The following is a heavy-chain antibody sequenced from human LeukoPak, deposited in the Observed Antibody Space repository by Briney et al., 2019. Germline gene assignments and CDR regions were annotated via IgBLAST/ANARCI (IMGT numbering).Heavy chain of an antibody. CDR3: ARGLDTVTIDY. D-gene: IGHD4-11*01. J-gene: IGHJ4*02. V-gene: IGHV4-34*01. Sequence: PSETLSLTCAVYGGSFSGYYWSWIRQPPGKGLEWIGEINHSGSTNYNPSLKSRVTISVDTSKNQFSLKLSSVTAADTAVYYCARGLDTVTIDYWGQGTLVTVPS. CDR2: INHSGST. CDR1: GGSFSGYY.